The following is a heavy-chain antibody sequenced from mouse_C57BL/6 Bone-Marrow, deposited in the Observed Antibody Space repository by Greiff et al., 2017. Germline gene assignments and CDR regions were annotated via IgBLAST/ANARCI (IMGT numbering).Heavy chain of an antibody. CDR3: ARERNWDEWYFDV. D-gene: IGHD4-1*02. V-gene: IGHV5-4*01. CDR2: ISDGGSYT. J-gene: IGHJ1*03. Sequence: EVMLVESGGCLVKPGGSLKLSCAASGFTFSSYAMSWVRQTPEKRLEWVATISDGGSYTYYPDNVKGRFTIARDNAKNNLYLQISHLKSEDTAMYYCARERNWDEWYFDVWGTGTTVTVSS. CDR1: GFTFSSYA.